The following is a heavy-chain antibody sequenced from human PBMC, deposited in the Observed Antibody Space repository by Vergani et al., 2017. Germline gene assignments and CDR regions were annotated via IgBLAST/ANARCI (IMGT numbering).Heavy chain of an antibody. J-gene: IGHJ6*02. D-gene: IGHD1-26*01. Sequence: EVQLVQSGAEVKKPGESLRISCKGSGYSFTSYWISWVRQMPGKGLEWMGRIDPSDSYTNYSPSFQGHVTISADKSIITAYLQWSILRASDTAMYYCARRGLVGYYYYYYVMDVWGQGTTVTVSS. CDR3: ARRGLVGYYYYYYVMDV. CDR1: GYSFTSYW. V-gene: IGHV5-10-1*03. CDR2: IDPSDSYT.